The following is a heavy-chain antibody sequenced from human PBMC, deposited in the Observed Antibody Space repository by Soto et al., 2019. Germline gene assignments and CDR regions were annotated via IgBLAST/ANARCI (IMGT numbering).Heavy chain of an antibody. CDR2: IYYTGTA. CDR1: GGSFSSCY. V-gene: IGHV4-59*01. D-gene: IGHD3-10*01. J-gene: IGHJ5*01. CDR3: ARIEGVAPGWFDP. Sequence: PSETLSLTCTVSGGSFSSCYWSWIRQPPGKGLEWIGYIYYTGTAAYNPSLKSRVTISVDTSKSQFSLNLKSVTAADTAVYYCARIEGVAPGWFDPWGQGTLVTVSS.